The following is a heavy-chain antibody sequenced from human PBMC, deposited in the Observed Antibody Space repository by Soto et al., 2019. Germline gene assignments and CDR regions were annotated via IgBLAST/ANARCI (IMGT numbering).Heavy chain of an antibody. Sequence: SSETLPLTCAFYGWSFSGYYWILIRQPPGKGLEWIGEINHSGSTNYNPSLKSRVTISVDTSKYQFSLKLSSVTAADTAVYYCARVQRSGYCSSTSCYKAVWFDPWGQGTLVTVSS. D-gene: IGHD2-2*02. V-gene: IGHV4-34*01. CDR2: INHSGST. CDR3: ARVQRSGYCSSTSCYKAVWFDP. J-gene: IGHJ5*02. CDR1: GWSFSGYY.